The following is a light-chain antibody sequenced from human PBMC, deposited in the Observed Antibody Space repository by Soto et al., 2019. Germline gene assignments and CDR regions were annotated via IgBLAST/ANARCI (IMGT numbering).Light chain of an antibody. CDR3: QQYNEWPLT. V-gene: IGKV3-15*01. CDR2: GAF. Sequence: EILMTQSPVSLSVSPGERATLSCRASQSVSSNLAWYQQKPGQAPSLLIYGAFTRATGIPARFSGTGSGTEFTLTISSLQSEDFAVYYCQQYNEWPLTFGQGTKVEI. J-gene: IGKJ1*01. CDR1: QSVSSN.